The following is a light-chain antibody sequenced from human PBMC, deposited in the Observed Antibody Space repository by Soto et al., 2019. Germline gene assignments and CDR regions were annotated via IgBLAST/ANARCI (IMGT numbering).Light chain of an antibody. V-gene: IGLV2-14*03. CDR1: SSDIGAYNY. CDR2: DVN. J-gene: IGLJ2*01. CDR3: TSWTTSTTMI. Sequence: QSALTQPASVSGSPGQSITISCTGTSSDIGAYNYVSGYQPHPGKAPKLMIYDVNIRPSGVSNRFSGSKSGNTASLTISGLQAEDEADYYCTSWTTSTTMIFGGGTKLTVL.